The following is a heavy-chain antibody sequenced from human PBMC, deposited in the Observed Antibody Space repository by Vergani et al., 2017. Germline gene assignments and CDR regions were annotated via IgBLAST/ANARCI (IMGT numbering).Heavy chain of an antibody. D-gene: IGHD3-22*01. CDR1: GFIFSHYW. CDR2: INQEGSEK. J-gene: IGHJ5*02. CDR3: ARINYYGSSGYSRTRWHNWFDR. Sequence: EVQLVESGGGLVQPGGSLRLSCAASGFIFSHYWMSWVRQAPGKGLEWVANINQEGSEKYYVDSVKGRFTISRDNAKNSLYLQMNSLRAEDTALYYCARINYYGSSGYSRTRWHNWFDRWGQGTLITFSA. V-gene: IGHV3-7*01.